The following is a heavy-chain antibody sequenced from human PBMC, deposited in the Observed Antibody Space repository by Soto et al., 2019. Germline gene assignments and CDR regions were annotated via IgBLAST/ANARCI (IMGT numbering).Heavy chain of an antibody. Sequence: SETLSLTCTVSGGSISSSSYYWGWIRQPPGKGLEWIGSIYYSGSTYYNPSLKSRVTISVDKSKNQFSLKLSSVTAADTAVYYCAKDSHKDTAMVPYFDYWGQGTLVTVSS. CDR3: AKDSHKDTAMVPYFDY. V-gene: IGHV4-39*02. D-gene: IGHD5-18*01. CDR2: IYYSGST. CDR1: GGSISSSSYY. J-gene: IGHJ4*02.